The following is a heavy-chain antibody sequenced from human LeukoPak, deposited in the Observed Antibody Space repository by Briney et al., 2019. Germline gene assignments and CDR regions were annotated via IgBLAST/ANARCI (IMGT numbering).Heavy chain of an antibody. CDR2: ISGSGGST. J-gene: IGHJ4*02. CDR1: GFTFSSYS. D-gene: IGHD6-13*01. Sequence: GGSLRLSWAAAGFTFSSYSVSWVRQAPGKGLEWVSAISGSGGSTYYADSVKGRFTISRDNSKNTLYLQMNSLRAEDTAVYYCAKTGTPWYYFDYWGQGTLVTVSS. CDR3: AKTGTPWYYFDY. V-gene: IGHV3-23*01.